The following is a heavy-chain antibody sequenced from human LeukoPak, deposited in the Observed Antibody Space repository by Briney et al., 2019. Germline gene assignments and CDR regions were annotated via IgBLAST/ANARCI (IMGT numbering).Heavy chain of an antibody. CDR1: GYTFTSYA. CDR3: ARRIPYCSGGSCYSMDY. J-gene: IGHJ4*02. CDR2: SNTNTGNP. Sequence: ASVKVSCKASGYTFTSYAMNWVRQAPGQGLEWMGLSNTNTGNPTYAQGFTGRFVFSLDTSVSTAYLQISSLKAEDTAVYYCARRIPYCSGGSCYSMDYWGQGTLVTVSS. D-gene: IGHD2-15*01. V-gene: IGHV7-4-1*02.